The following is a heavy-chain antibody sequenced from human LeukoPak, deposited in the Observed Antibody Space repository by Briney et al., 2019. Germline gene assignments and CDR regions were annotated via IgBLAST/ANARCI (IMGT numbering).Heavy chain of an antibody. J-gene: IGHJ4*02. CDR3: ARDLSVAVAGFTFDY. CDR1: GFTFSSYA. Sequence: PGGSLRLSCAASGFTFSSYALHRVRQAPGKGLEYVSAISSNGGSTYYANSVKGRFTISRDNSKNTLYLQMGSLRAEDMAVYYCARDLSVAVAGFTFDYWGQGTLVTVSS. V-gene: IGHV3-64*01. CDR2: ISSNGGST. D-gene: IGHD6-19*01.